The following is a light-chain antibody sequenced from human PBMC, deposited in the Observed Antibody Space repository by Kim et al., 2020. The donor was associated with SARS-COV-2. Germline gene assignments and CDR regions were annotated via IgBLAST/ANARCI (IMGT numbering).Light chain of an antibody. Sequence: DIQMTQSPSSLSASVGDRVTITCRASEDIGNFLAWFQHKPGKAPKSLLYGVSIVQRGVTSKFSGSGFGTEFTLTIGSLQPEDSAIYFCQQYKSFPLTFGGGTKVDIK. J-gene: IGKJ4*01. CDR2: GVS. V-gene: IGKV1-16*02. CDR3: QQYKSFPLT. CDR1: EDIGNF.